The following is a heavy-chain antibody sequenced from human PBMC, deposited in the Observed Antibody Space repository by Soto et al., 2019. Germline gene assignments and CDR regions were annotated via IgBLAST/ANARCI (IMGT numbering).Heavy chain of an antibody. Sequence: ASVKVSCKASGGTFSSYTISWVRQAPGQGLEWMGRIIPILGIANYAQKFQGRVTITADKSTSTAYMELSSLRSEDTAVYYCAREASEDADYYYYYMDVWGKGTTVTVSS. CDR3: AREASEDADYYYYYMDV. D-gene: IGHD1-26*01. J-gene: IGHJ6*03. V-gene: IGHV1-69*04. CDR2: IIPILGIA. CDR1: GGTFSSYT.